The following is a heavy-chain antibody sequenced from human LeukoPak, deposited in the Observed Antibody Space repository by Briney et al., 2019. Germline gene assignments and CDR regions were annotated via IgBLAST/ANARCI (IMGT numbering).Heavy chain of an antibody. D-gene: IGHD5-24*01. J-gene: IGHJ4*02. CDR3: ARGVRDGYKTFDY. V-gene: IGHV4-31*03. CDR2: IDYRGRT. CDR1: GGSVNNAAYY. Sequence: PSQTLSLTCTVSGGSVNNAAYYWSWIRQHPGTGLEWIGHIDYRGRTNYNPSLKSRVTISVDTSENQFSLRLSSVTDADTAVYYCARGVRDGYKTFDYWGQGTLVTVSS.